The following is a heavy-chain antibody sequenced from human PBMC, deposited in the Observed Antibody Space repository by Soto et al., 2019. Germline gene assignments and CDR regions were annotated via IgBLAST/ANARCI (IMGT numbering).Heavy chain of an antibody. CDR3: ARYYYCSGSYFDY. D-gene: IGHD3-10*01. CDR1: GGSISTDY. CDR2: IYHSGRT. J-gene: IGHJ4*02. V-gene: IGHV4-59*01. Sequence: QVQLQESGPGLVKPSETLSLTCTVSGGSISTDYWSWIRQPPGKGLEWIGYIYHSGRTNYNPSLKSRATISVDTFKNQISLKLTSVTDAETALYFCARYYYCSGSYFDYLGQGTPVTVPS.